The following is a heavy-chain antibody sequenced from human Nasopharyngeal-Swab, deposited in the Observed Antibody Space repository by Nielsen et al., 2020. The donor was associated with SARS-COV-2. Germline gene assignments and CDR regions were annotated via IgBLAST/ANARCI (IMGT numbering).Heavy chain of an antibody. J-gene: IGHJ3*02. CDR3: ATQGYDIDI. Sequence: SETLSLTCVVYGGSFSGYYWSWIRQPPGKGLEWMGEINHSGSTNYNPSLKSGVPISVDTAKNQFSLKLSSVTAADTAVYYCATQGYDIDIWGQGTMVTVSS. D-gene: IGHD3-9*01. CDR2: INHSGST. V-gene: IGHV4-34*01. CDR1: GGSFSGYY.